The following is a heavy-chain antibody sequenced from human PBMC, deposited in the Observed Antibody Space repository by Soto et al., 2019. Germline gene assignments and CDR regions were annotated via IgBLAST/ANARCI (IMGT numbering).Heavy chain of an antibody. D-gene: IGHD3-3*01. CDR1: GGSISSGGYY. Sequence: QVQLQESGPGLVKPSQTLSLTCTVSGGSISSGGYYWSWIRQHPGKGLEWIGYIYYSGSTYYNPSVKSRVTISVDTSKNQFSLKLSSVTAADTAVYYCARETSPRGYYPEGWFDPWGQGTLVTVSS. CDR3: ARETSPRGYYPEGWFDP. V-gene: IGHV4-31*03. CDR2: IYYSGST. J-gene: IGHJ5*02.